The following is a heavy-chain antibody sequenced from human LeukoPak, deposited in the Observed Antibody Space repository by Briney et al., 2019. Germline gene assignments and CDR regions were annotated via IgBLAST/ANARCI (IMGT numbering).Heavy chain of an antibody. CDR1: GFTFSSYA. CDR2: ISGSGGST. D-gene: IGHD2-2*01. V-gene: IGHV3-23*01. J-gene: IGHJ3*02. CDR3: AKDPHYCSSTSCRFDAFDI. Sequence: PGGSLRLSCAASGFTFSSYAMSWVRQAPGKGLEWVSAISGSGGSTYYADSVKGRFTISRDNSKNTLYLQMNSLRAEDTAVYYCAKDPHYCSSTSCRFDAFDIWGQGTMVTVSS.